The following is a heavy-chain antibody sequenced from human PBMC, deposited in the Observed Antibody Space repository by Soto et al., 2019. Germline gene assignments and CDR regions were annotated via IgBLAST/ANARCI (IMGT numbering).Heavy chain of an antibody. J-gene: IGHJ3*02. D-gene: IGHD7-27*01. CDR1: GFPFSSFA. V-gene: IGHV3-23*01. Sequence: GGSLRLSCAASGFPFSSFAMTWDRQAPGKGLEWVSVISGTGGSTYYADSAKGRFSISRDNSKNTLYLQMNSLRAEDTAVYYCAKYIWGLHDAFDIWGKGTMVPVSS. CDR3: AKYIWGLHDAFDI. CDR2: ISGTGGST.